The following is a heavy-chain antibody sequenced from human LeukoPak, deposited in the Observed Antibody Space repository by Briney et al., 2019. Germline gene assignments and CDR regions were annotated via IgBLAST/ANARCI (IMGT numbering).Heavy chain of an antibody. Sequence: SVKVSCKASGCTFSSYAISWVRQAPGQGLEWMGRIIPILGIANYAQKFQGRVTITADKYTSTAYMELSRLRSEDTAVYYCARFRCSSTSCHSSFDYWGQGTLVTVSS. CDR2: IIPILGIA. CDR1: GCTFSSYA. V-gene: IGHV1-69*04. J-gene: IGHJ4*02. D-gene: IGHD2-2*01. CDR3: ARFRCSSTSCHSSFDY.